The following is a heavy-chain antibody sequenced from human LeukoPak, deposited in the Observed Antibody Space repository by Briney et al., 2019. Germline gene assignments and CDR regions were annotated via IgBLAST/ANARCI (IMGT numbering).Heavy chain of an antibody. V-gene: IGHV4-34*01. Sequence: GSLRLSCAASGFTVSSNYMSWIRQPPGKGLEWIGEINHSGSTNYNPSLKSRVTISVDTSKNQFSLKLSSVTAADTAVYYCARDCSGGSCYRGVDYWGQGTLVTVSS. CDR3: ARDCSGGSCYRGVDY. D-gene: IGHD2-15*01. CDR1: GFTVSSNY. CDR2: INHSGST. J-gene: IGHJ4*02.